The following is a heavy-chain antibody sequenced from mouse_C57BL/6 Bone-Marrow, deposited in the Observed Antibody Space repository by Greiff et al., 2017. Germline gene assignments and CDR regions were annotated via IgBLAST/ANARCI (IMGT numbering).Heavy chain of an antibody. CDR3: ARWLLPYFDV. Sequence: VHLVESGPELVKPGASVKISCKASGYSFTSYYIHWVKQRPGQGLEWIGWIYPGSGNTKYNEKFKGKATLTADTSSSTAYMQLSSLTSEDSAVYYCARWLLPYFDVWGTGTTVTVSS. V-gene: IGHV1-66*01. CDR1: GYSFTSYY. D-gene: IGHD2-3*01. J-gene: IGHJ1*03. CDR2: IYPGSGNT.